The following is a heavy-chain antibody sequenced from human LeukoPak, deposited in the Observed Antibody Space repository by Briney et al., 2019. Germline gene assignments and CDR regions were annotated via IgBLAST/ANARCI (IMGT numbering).Heavy chain of an antibody. Sequence: SETLSLTCAVYGGSFSGYYWSWIRQPPGKGLEWIGEINHSGSTNYNPSLKSRVTITVDTSKNQFSLKLSSVTAADTAVYYCAMYSGYDPPFDYWGQGTLVTVSS. J-gene: IGHJ4*02. D-gene: IGHD5-12*01. CDR3: AMYSGYDPPFDY. CDR1: GGSFSGYY. CDR2: INHSGST. V-gene: IGHV4-34*01.